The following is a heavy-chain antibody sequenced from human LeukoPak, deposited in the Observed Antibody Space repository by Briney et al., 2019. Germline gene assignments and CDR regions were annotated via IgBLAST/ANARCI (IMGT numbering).Heavy chain of an antibody. CDR1: VGSFNGYY. J-gene: IGHJ4*02. Sequence: SETLSLTCAVYVGSFNGYYWSWIRQAPGKGLEWIGEINHRGSTNYNPSLKSRVTISVDTSKNQFSLKLSSVTAADTAVYYCARDSYYYDSSGYYRFDYWGQGTLVTVSS. D-gene: IGHD3-22*01. CDR2: INHRGST. V-gene: IGHV4-34*01. CDR3: ARDSYYYDSSGYYRFDY.